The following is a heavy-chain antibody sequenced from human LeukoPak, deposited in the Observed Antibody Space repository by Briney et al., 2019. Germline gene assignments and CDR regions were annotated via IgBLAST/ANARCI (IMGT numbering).Heavy chain of an antibody. CDR2: IYYSGST. V-gene: IGHV4-59*01. D-gene: IGHD6-19*01. CDR1: GGSISSYY. CDR3: ARDMPYPGAGFDS. J-gene: IGHJ4*02. Sequence: SETLSLTCTVSGGSISSYYWSWIRQPPGKGLEWIGYIYYSGSTNYNPSLKSRVTISVDTSKNQFSLKLSSVTAADTAMYYCARDMPYPGAGFDSWGRGVLVTVSS.